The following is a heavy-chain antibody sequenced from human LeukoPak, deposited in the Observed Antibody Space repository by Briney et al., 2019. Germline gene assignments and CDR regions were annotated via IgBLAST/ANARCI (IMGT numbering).Heavy chain of an antibody. CDR3: ARRGYCATTTCYRLFDY. Sequence: GESLKISCKGSGYSFTNYWIGWVRQMPGKGLEWMGIIYPGHSYTRYSPSFQGQVTISADKSITTAYLQWSSLKASDTAMYYCARRGYCATTTCYRLFDYWGQGTLVTVSS. J-gene: IGHJ4*02. V-gene: IGHV5-51*01. CDR2: IYPGHSYT. CDR1: GYSFTNYW. D-gene: IGHD2-2*01.